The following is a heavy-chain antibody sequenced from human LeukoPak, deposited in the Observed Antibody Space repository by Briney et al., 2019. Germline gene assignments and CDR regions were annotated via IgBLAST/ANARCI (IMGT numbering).Heavy chain of an antibody. V-gene: IGHV4-59*11. CDR3: ASLSSFYDFWSPLDY. CDR2: VSYSGST. J-gene: IGHJ4*02. D-gene: IGHD3-3*01. Sequence: SETLSLTCTVSGASFSSHYWSWIRQPPGKGLEWIGSVSYSGSTNYNPSLPRRLPISLATSTDPFSLRLYSVPAAVTAVYYCASLSSFYDFWSPLDYWGQGTLVSVSS. CDR1: GASFSSHY.